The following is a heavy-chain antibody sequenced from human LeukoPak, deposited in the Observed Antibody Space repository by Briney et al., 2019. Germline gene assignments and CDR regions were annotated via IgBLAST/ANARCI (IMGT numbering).Heavy chain of an antibody. V-gene: IGHV3-48*03. Sequence: PGGSLRLSCAASGFTFSSYEMNWVRQAQGKGLEWVSYISSSGSTIYYADSVKGRLTISRNNAKNSLYLQMNSLRAEDTAVYYCAELGITMIGGVWGKGTTVTISS. CDR3: AELGITMIGGV. D-gene: IGHD3-10*02. J-gene: IGHJ6*04. CDR2: ISSSGSTI. CDR1: GFTFSSYE.